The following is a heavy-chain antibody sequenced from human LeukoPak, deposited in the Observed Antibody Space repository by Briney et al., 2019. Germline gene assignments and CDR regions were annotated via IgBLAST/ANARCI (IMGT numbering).Heavy chain of an antibody. J-gene: IGHJ6*02. D-gene: IGHD3-10*01. CDR1: GFTFSDYY. CDR3: ARDRYYGSGSYYPFYYYYGMDV. CDR2: ISSSGSTI. V-gene: IGHV3-11*01. Sequence: AGGSLRLSCAASGFTFSDYYMSWIRQAPGKGLGWVSYISSSGSTIYYADSVKGRFTISRDNAKNSLYLQMNSLRAEDTAVYYCARDRYYGSGSYYPFYYYYGMDVWGQGTTVTVSS.